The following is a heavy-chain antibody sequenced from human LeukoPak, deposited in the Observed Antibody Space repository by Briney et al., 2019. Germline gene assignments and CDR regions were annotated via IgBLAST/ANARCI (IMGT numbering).Heavy chain of an antibody. CDR2: IKQDGSEK. CDR3: ARSLVLYDSSGYYRDKDDAFDI. J-gene: IGHJ3*02. Sequence: GGSLRLSCAASGFTFSSYWMSWVRQAPGKGLEWVANIKQDGSEKYYVDSVKGRFTISRDNAKNSLDLQMNSLRAEDTAVYYCARSLVLYDSSGYYRDKDDAFDIWGQGTMVTVFS. V-gene: IGHV3-7*01. D-gene: IGHD3-22*01. CDR1: GFTFSSYW.